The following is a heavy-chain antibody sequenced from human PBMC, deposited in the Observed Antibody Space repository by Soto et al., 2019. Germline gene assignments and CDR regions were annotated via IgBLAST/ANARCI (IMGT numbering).Heavy chain of an antibody. CDR1: GFTFSIFG. CDR2: IWYDGSNA. CDR3: ARDKGSSTVVSGISQEGYFGS. Sequence: QVQLVESGGGVVQPGRSLRLSCAASGFTFSIFGMHWVRHAPGKGLEWAAIIWYDGSNAYYADSVRGRFTISRDNSKNTVYLQRSSLRAEDTAVYYCARDKGSSTVVSGISQEGYFGSWGQGTLVTVSS. D-gene: IGHD6-19*01. J-gene: IGHJ4*02. V-gene: IGHV3-33*01.